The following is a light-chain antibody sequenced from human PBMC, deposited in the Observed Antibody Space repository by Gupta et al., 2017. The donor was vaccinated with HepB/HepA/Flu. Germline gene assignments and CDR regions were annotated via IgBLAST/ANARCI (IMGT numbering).Light chain of an antibody. CDR1: QGISNY. CDR2: AAS. J-gene: IGKJ4*01. V-gene: IGKV1D-17*01. Sequence: NIQMTQSPSAMSASVGDRVIITCRARQGISNYLAWFQQKPGKVPKHLIYAASSLQSGVPSRFSGSGSGTEFTLTISSLQPEDFATYYCLQHNSYPLTFGGGTKVEIK. CDR3: LQHNSYPLT.